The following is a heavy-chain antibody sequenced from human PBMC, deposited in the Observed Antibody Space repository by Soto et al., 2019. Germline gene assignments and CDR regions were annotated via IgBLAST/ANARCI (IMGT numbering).Heavy chain of an antibody. J-gene: IGHJ6*02. CDR1: GGTFSSYT. V-gene: IGHV1-69*02. Sequence: QVQLVQSGAEVKKPGSSVKVSCKASGGTFSSYTISWVRQAPGQGLEWLGRIIPILGIANYAQKFQGRVTITEDKSTSTAYMELSSLRSEDTAVYYCAGGDYYYGMDVWGQGTTVTVSS. CDR3: AGGDYYYGMDV. CDR2: IIPILGIA. D-gene: IGHD6-25*01.